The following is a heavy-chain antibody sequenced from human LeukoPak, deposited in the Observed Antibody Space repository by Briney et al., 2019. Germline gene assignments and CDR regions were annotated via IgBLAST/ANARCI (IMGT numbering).Heavy chain of an antibody. Sequence: SETLSLTCTVSGYSISSRTYYWGWIRQSPGKGLEWIGTIHYSGSTSYNPSLKSRVTISVDTSKNQFSLKLSSVTATDTAVYYCARRRYIRGPDVVNPFDYWGQGILVTVSS. CDR3: ARRRYIRGPDVVNPFDY. J-gene: IGHJ4*02. CDR1: GYSISSRTYY. D-gene: IGHD1-1*01. CDR2: IHYSGST. V-gene: IGHV4-39*01.